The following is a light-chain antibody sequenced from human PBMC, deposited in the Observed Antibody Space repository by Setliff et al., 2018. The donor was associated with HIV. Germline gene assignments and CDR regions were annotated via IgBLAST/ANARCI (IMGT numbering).Light chain of an antibody. CDR1: SGSVSTGHY. V-gene: IGLV8-61*01. J-gene: IGLJ3*02. CDR2: STN. Sequence: TVVTQEPSFSVSPGGTVTLTCGLNSGSVSTGHYPSWYQQTPGQTPRMLIYSTNTRSSGVPDRFSGSILGNRAALTITGAQADDECDYYCVLYMGNGVSVFGGGTKSPS. CDR3: VLYMGNGVSV.